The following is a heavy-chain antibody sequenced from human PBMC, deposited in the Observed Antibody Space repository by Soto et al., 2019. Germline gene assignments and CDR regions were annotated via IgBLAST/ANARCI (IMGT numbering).Heavy chain of an antibody. Sequence: QVQLQESGPGLVKPSGTLSLTCTVSGVSISSHDWWTWVRQPPGKGLEWIGESHHSGNTNYNSSLESRVTISVDKSKNQFSLKLSSVTVADTAVYYCATGDISGFYWGQGTLVTVSS. CDR3: ATGDISGFY. D-gene: IGHD2-15*01. V-gene: IGHV4-4*02. CDR2: SHHSGNT. J-gene: IGHJ4*02. CDR1: GVSISSHDW.